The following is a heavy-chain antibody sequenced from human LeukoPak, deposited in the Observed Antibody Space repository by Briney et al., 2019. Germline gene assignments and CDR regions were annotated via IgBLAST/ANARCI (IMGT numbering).Heavy chain of an antibody. V-gene: IGHV3-23*01. J-gene: IGHJ4*02. D-gene: IGHD3-16*01. CDR3: AKSGPLLWPID. Sequence: AGGSLRLSCAASGFTFSSYAMSWVRQAPGKGLEWASAISGSGGTTYYADSVKGRFTISRDNSKITLYLQMNSLRAEDTAVYYCAKSGPLLWPIDWGQGTLVTVSS. CDR2: ISGSGGTT. CDR1: GFTFSSYA.